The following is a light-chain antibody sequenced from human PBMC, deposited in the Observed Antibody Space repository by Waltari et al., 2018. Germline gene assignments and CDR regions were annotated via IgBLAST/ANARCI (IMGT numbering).Light chain of an antibody. CDR2: DAS. Sequence: DIQMTQSPSTLSASVGDRVTITCRASPSIRSWVAWYQQKPGKAPKVLIYDASTLESGVSARFSGSGSGTEFTLTINGLQPDDFATYYCQHYNNYSFGQGTRVEIK. J-gene: IGKJ1*01. CDR3: QHYNNYS. V-gene: IGKV1-5*01. CDR1: PSIRSW.